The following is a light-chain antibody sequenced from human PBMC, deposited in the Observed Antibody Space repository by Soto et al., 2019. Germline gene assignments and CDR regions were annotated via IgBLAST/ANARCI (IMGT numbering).Light chain of an antibody. Sequence: QSALTQPASMSGSPGQSITISCTGTSSDVGGHNYVSWYQQHPGKAPKLLIYEVSNRPSGVSNRFSGSKSCNTASLTISGLQAEDQADYYCSLYTSSSTLVFGGGTKLTVL. J-gene: IGLJ2*01. CDR3: SLYTSSSTLV. CDR2: EVS. V-gene: IGLV2-14*01. CDR1: SSDVGGHNY.